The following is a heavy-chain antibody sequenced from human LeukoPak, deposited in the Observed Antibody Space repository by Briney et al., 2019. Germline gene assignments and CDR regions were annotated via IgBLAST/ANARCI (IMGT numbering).Heavy chain of an antibody. J-gene: IGHJ4*02. Sequence: SVKVSCKASGSTFSSYAISWVRQAPGQGLEWMGGIIPIFGTANYAQKFQGRVTITTDESTSTAYMELSSLRSEDTAVYYCARARNHGITGTTTPPLYWGQGTLVTVSS. CDR2: IIPIFGTA. CDR1: GSTFSSYA. CDR3: ARARNHGITGTTTPPLY. V-gene: IGHV1-69*05. D-gene: IGHD1-7*01.